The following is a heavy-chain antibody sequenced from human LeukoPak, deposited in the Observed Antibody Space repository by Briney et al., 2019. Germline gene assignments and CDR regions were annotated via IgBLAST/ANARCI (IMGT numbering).Heavy chain of an antibody. CDR2: ISHSSRYI. D-gene: IGHD3-16*01. CDR3: ARASPIPSVGDSYYYYMDV. CDR1: GFTFSTHN. V-gene: IGHV3-21*01. Sequence: WGTLRLSCAASGFTFSTHNMNWVRQAPGKGLEWVSSISHSSRYIYYAGSVKGRFTISRDNAKNSLYLQMNRLRAEDTAVYYCARASPIPSVGDSYYYYMDVWGKGTTVTVPS. J-gene: IGHJ6*03.